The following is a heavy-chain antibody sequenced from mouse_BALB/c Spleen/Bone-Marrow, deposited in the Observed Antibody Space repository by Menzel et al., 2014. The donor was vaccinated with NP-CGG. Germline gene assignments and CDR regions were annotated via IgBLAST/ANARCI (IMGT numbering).Heavy chain of an antibody. D-gene: IGHD2-1*01. Sequence: EVKLVESEGGLVQPGGSLQLSCATSGFTFSDYYMYWVRQTPEKRLEWVAYISNGGGSTYYPDTVKGRFTISRDNAKNTLYLQMSSLKSEDTALYYCARRMIIYGNPYYFDYWGQGTTLTVSS. J-gene: IGHJ2*01. CDR3: ARRMIIYGNPYYFDY. CDR2: ISNGGGST. V-gene: IGHV5-12*02. CDR1: GFTFSDYY.